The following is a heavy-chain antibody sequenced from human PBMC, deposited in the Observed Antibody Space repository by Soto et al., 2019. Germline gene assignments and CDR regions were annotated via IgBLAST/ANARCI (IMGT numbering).Heavy chain of an antibody. Sequence: QVQLVQSGAEVKKPGASVQVSCKASGYTFTSYDINWVRQATGKGLEWMGWMNPNSGNTGYAQKFQGRVTMTRNTSISKAYMELSSLRSEDTAVYYCARESMITFGGVIAEYFHHWGQGTLVTVSS. V-gene: IGHV1-8*01. CDR3: ARESMITFGGVIAEYFHH. CDR1: GYTFTSYD. CDR2: MNPNSGNT. D-gene: IGHD3-16*02. J-gene: IGHJ1*01.